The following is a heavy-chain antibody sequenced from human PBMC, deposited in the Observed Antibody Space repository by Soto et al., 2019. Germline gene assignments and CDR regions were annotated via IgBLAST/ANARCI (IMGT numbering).Heavy chain of an antibody. CDR2: ISAYNGNT. Sequence: ASVKVSCKASGYTFASYGISWGRQAPGQGLEWMGWISAYNGNTNYAQKLQGRVTMTTDTSTSTAYMELRSLRSDDTAVYYCAREILAHYDYIWGSYYGVNAFDIWGQGTMVTVSS. V-gene: IGHV1-18*01. CDR3: AREILAHYDYIWGSYYGVNAFDI. J-gene: IGHJ3*02. CDR1: GYTFASYG. D-gene: IGHD3-16*01.